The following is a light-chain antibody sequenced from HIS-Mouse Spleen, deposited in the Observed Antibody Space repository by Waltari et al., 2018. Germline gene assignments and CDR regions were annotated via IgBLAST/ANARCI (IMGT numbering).Light chain of an antibody. Sequence: QSVLTQPPSASGTPGQRVTIPCSGSSSNIGSNTVNWYQQPPGTAPKRLIYSNNQRPSGVPDRFSGSKSGTSASLAISGLQSEDEADYYCAAWDDSLNVDWVFGGGTKLTVL. CDR1: SSNIGSNT. V-gene: IGLV1-44*01. J-gene: IGLJ3*02. CDR3: AAWDDSLNVDWV. CDR2: SNN.